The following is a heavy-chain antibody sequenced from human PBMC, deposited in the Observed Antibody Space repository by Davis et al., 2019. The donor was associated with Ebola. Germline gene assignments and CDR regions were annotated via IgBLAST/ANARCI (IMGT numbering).Heavy chain of an antibody. Sequence: GESLKISCAASGFTFSSYWMHWVSQAPGKGLVWVSRINPDGSFTDYADSVKGRFSISRDSISNTLYLQMNGLRAEDTAVYYCARSSYQPDYWGQGTLVTVSS. CDR1: GFTFSSYW. V-gene: IGHV3-74*01. J-gene: IGHJ4*02. D-gene: IGHD2-2*01. CDR3: ARSSYQPDY. CDR2: INPDGSFT.